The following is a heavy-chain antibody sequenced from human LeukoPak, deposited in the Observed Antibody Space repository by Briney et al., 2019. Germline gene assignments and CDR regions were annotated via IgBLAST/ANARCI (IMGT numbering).Heavy chain of an antibody. J-gene: IGHJ4*02. D-gene: IGHD6-19*01. CDR2: ISSSSSYI. CDR3: ARDRTSSGWGGPFDY. V-gene: IGHV3-21*04. Sequence: GGSLRLSCAASGFTFTSYSMNWVRQAPGKGLEWVSSISSSSSYIYYAGSVKGRFTISRDNSKNTLYLQINSLRAEDTAVYYCARDRTSSGWGGPFDYWGLGTLVTVSS. CDR1: GFTFTSYS.